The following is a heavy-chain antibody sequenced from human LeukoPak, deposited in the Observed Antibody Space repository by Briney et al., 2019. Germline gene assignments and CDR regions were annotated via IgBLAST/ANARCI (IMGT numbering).Heavy chain of an antibody. CDR3: TTPTTKKAGDY. CDR2: IKSKADGGTT. D-gene: IGHD1-26*01. J-gene: IGHJ4*02. CDR1: GFTFSHAW. V-gene: IGHV3-15*01. Sequence: GGPLRLSCAASGFTFSHAWMSWVRQAPGKGLEWVGRIKSKADGGTTDYAAPVKGRFTISRDDSKDTVYLQMNSLEAEDTAVYYCTTPTTKKAGDYWGQGTLVTVSS.